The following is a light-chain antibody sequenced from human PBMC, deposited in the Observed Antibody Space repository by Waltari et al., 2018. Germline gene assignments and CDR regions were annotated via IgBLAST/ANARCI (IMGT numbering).Light chain of an antibody. V-gene: IGLV2-14*03. Sequence: QSALTQPASVSGSPGQSITISCTGASSDYYNYVCWYQHHPGTAPNLMIYDVSNRPAWVSMRFSGSKSGRTASLTISGLQAEDEADYYCSVKRGSNTVVFGGGTKLTVL. J-gene: IGLJ2*01. CDR3: SVKRGSNTVV. CDR2: DVS. CDR1: SSDYYNY.